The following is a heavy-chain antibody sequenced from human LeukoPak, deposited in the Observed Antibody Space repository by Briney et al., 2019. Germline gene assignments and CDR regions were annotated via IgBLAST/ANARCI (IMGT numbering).Heavy chain of an antibody. J-gene: IGHJ4*02. V-gene: IGHV4-34*08. CDR1: GFTFTNYA. Sequence: GSLRLSCEASGFTFTNYAMNWVRQAPGQGLEWIGEISPSGSTNYNPSLKRRLTISADTSKSHFSLNLSSVTAADTAVYYCGGFHSSWYANWGQGTPVTVSS. CDR3: GGFHSSWYAN. CDR2: ISPSGST. D-gene: IGHD6-13*01.